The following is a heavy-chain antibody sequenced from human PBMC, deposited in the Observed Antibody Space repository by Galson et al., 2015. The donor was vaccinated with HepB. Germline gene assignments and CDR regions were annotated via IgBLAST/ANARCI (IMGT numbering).Heavy chain of an antibody. CDR3: ATGVDSSGWYFYY. Sequence: CKVSGYTLTELSIHWVRRAPGKGLEWMGGFDPGDGETIYAQKFQGRVTMTEDTSTDTAYMELSSLRSEDTAVYYCATGVDSSGWYFYYWGQGTLVTVSS. D-gene: IGHD6-19*01. V-gene: IGHV1-24*01. CDR2: FDPGDGET. CDR1: GYTLTELS. J-gene: IGHJ4*02.